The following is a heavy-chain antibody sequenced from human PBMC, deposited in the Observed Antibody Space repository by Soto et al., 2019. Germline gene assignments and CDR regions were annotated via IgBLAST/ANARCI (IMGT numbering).Heavy chain of an antibody. V-gene: IGHV3-30*18. CDR3: AKDHYDF. CDR1: GFTFSSYG. J-gene: IGHJ4*02. CDR2: ISYDGSNK. D-gene: IGHD3-3*01. Sequence: QVQLVESGGGVVQPGRSLRLSCAASGFTFSSYGMHWVRQAPGKGLEWVAVISYDGSNKYYADSVKGRFTISRDNSKNTLYLQINSLRAQDTAVYYCAKDHYDFWGQGTLVTVSS.